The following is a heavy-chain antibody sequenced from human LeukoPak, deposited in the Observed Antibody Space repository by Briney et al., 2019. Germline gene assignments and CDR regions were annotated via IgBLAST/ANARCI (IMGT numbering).Heavy chain of an antibody. D-gene: IGHD2-2*01. Sequence: PSETLSLTCTVSGGSISSGGYYWSWIRQHPGKGLEWIGYIYYSGSTYYNPSLKSRVTISVDTSKNQFSLKLSSVTAADTAVYYCARACYGLSYYYYYGMDVWGQGTTVTVSS. J-gene: IGHJ6*02. CDR1: GGSISSGGYY. V-gene: IGHV4-31*03. CDR2: IYYSGST. CDR3: ARACYGLSYYYYYGMDV.